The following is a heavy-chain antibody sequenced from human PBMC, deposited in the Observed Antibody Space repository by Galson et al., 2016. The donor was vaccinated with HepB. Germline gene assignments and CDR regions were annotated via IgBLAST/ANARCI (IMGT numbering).Heavy chain of an antibody. Sequence: SVKVSCKASGYTFTSYAISWVRQAPGQGLEWMGWISAYNSNTNYAQKVQGRVTLTTDTSASTAYMELTSLRSDDTAVYYCATSLRGVYGGYWGQGTLVTVSS. J-gene: IGHJ4*02. CDR3: ATSLRGVYGGY. CDR1: GYTFTSYA. CDR2: ISAYNSNT. D-gene: IGHD5/OR15-5a*01. V-gene: IGHV1-18*01.